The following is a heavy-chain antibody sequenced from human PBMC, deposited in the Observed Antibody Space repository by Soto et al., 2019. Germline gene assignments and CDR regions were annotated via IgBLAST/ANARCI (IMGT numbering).Heavy chain of an antibody. Sequence: GASGKVSCKASWCTFSNSALTWVRQARGQRLEWISWSVVGSGNTNYAQRFQERVSITRDMSTSTAYLEVNSLRSEDTVVYYCAADDMTTVLWGQGTPVTVSS. CDR2: SVVGSGNT. CDR3: AADDMTTVL. V-gene: IGHV1-58*01. CDR1: WCTFSNSA. J-gene: IGHJ4*02. D-gene: IGHD1-1*01.